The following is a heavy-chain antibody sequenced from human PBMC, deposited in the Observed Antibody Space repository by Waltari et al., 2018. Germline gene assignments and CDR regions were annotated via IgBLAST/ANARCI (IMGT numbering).Heavy chain of an antibody. D-gene: IGHD6-19*01. CDR2: INHSGST. V-gene: IGHV4-34*01. Sequence: QVQLQQWGAGLLKPSETLSLTCAVYGGSFSGYSWRWLRQPPGKGLERLGEINHSGSTNYNPSLKSRVTISVDTSKNQFSLKLSSVTAADTAVYYCARGHFDRLRSGWRNYYYYYGMDVWGQGTTVTVSS. CDR1: GGSFSGYS. CDR3: ARGHFDRLRSGWRNYYYYYGMDV. J-gene: IGHJ6*02.